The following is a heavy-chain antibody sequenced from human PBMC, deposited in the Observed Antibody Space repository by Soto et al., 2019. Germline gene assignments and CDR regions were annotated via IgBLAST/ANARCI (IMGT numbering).Heavy chain of an antibody. CDR3: AHTPSYHAASHYFDF. J-gene: IGHJ4*02. CDR2: IYWDNDD. Sequence: SGPTLVNPSQTLTLTCTFSGFSLSTRGVGVGWIRQPPGKALEWLAFIYWDNDDRYSPSLKSRLTITKDTSKNKVGLTMTNVEPVDTATYFFAHTPSYHAASHYFDFWGQGTLVTVSS. CDR1: GFSLSTRGVG. D-gene: IGHD2-15*01. V-gene: IGHV2-5*02.